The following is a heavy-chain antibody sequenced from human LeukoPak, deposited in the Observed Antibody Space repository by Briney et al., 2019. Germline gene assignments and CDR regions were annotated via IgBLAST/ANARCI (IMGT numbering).Heavy chain of an antibody. CDR1: GFSFSSYE. CDR3: ASKGGFDD. Sequence: GGSLRLSCAASGFSFSSYEMNWVHQAPGKGLEWVSYISSSGSAIFYADSVKGRFTISRDNAKNSLFLQMNSLRAEDTAFYYCASKGGFDDWGQGTLVTVSS. D-gene: IGHD2-15*01. CDR2: ISSSGSAI. J-gene: IGHJ4*02. V-gene: IGHV3-48*03.